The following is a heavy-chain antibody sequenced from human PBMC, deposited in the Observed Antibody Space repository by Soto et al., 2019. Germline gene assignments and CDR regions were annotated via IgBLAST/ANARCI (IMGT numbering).Heavy chain of an antibody. CDR3: ARDEARTGTASFDH. D-gene: IGHD1-1*01. V-gene: IGHV3-33*01. Sequence: QVQLEESGGGVVQPARSLRLSCAASGFTFNRYGMHWVRQAPGKGLEWVAVIWYDGRNKYCADSVKGRFIISRDNSENILYLQMNSLSVEDAAVYYCARDEARTGTASFDHWGQASLVTVSS. CDR1: GFTFNRYG. CDR2: IWYDGRNK. J-gene: IGHJ4*02.